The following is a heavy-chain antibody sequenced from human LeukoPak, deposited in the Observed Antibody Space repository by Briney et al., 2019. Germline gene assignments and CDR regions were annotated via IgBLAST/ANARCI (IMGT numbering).Heavy chain of an antibody. V-gene: IGHV3-74*01. CDR3: ARAFGGYTYDKSCFDP. CDR1: GFTFSSSW. Sequence: PGGSLRLSCAASGFTFSSSWMHWVRQTPGKGLVWVSRINSDGSFTNYADFVKGRFTISRDNAKNTLYLQMNSLRAEDTAVYYCARAFGGYTYDKSCFDPWGQGTPVTVSS. J-gene: IGHJ5*02. CDR2: INSDGSFT. D-gene: IGHD5-18*01.